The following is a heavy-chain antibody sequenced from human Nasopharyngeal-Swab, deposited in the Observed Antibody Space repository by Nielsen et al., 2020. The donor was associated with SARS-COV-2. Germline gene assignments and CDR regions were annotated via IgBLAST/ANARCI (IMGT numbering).Heavy chain of an antibody. V-gene: IGHV3-23*03. Sequence: WIRQPPGKGLEWVSVIYSGGSSTYYADSVKGRFTISRDNSKNTLCLQMNSLRAEDTAVYYCAKAKTPYSNYGDYYYGMDVWGQGTTVTVSS. CDR3: AKAKTPYSNYGDYYYGMDV. CDR2: IYSGGSST. D-gene: IGHD4-11*01. J-gene: IGHJ6*02.